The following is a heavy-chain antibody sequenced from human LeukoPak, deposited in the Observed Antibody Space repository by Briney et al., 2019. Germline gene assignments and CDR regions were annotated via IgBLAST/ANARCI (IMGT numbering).Heavy chain of an antibody. CDR1: GGSFSGYY. J-gene: IGHJ4*02. Sequence: SETLSLTCAVYGGSFSGYYWSWIRQPPGKGLEWIGEINHSGSTNYNPSLKSRVTISVDTSKNQFTLKLSSVTAADTAVYYCARRYFGGLLDYWGQGTLVTVSS. CDR2: INHSGST. V-gene: IGHV4-34*01. CDR3: ARRYFGGLLDY. D-gene: IGHD1-26*01.